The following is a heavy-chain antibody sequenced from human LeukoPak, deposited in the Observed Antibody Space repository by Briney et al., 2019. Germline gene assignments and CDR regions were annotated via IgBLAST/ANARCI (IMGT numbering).Heavy chain of an antibody. CDR1: GGSISSGSYY. D-gene: IGHD6-13*01. V-gene: IGHV4-61*02. CDR2: IYTSGST. CDR3: ARERSSTWDGRYYYYTDV. Sequence: SETLSLTCTVSGGSISSGSYYWSWIRQPAGKGLEWIGRIYTSGSTNYNPSLKSRVTLSVDTSKNQFSLKLNSVTAADTALYYCARERSSTWDGRYYYYTDVWGKGTTVTISS. J-gene: IGHJ6*03.